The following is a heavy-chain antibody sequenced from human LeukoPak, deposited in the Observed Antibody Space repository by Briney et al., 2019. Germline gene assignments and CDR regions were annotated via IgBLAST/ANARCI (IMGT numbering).Heavy chain of an antibody. V-gene: IGHV3-48*03. CDR2: ISSSGSTI. J-gene: IGHJ4*02. Sequence: GGSLRLSCAASGFTFSSYEMNWVRQAPGKGLEWVSYISSSGSTIYYADSVKGRFTISRDNAKNSLYLQMNSLRAEDTALYYCAKDLIDTYGSFDYWGQGTLVTVSS. CDR1: GFTFSSYE. D-gene: IGHD5-18*01. CDR3: AKDLIDTYGSFDY.